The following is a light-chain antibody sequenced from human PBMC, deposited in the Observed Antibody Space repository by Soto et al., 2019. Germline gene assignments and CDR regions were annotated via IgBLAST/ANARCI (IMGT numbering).Light chain of an antibody. Sequence: TQSPSTLSASVGDRVTLTCRASQSVSSSYIAWYQQRPGQTPSLLIYGASTRATGIPDRFSGSGSGTHFTLTISRLEPGDFAVYYCQHFGGTTFTFGQGTRLEIK. J-gene: IGKJ5*01. CDR2: GAS. V-gene: IGKV3-20*01. CDR3: QHFGGTTFT. CDR1: QSVSSSY.